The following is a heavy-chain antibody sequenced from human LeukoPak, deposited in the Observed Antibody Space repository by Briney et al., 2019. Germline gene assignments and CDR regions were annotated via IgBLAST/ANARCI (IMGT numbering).Heavy chain of an antibody. Sequence: ASVKVSCKVSGYTLTELSLHWVRQAPGKGLEWMGGFDPEDGETIYAQKFQGRVTMTEDTSTDTAYMELSSLRSEDTAVYYCATGTATTVVTPAHYWGQGTLVTVSS. J-gene: IGHJ4*02. D-gene: IGHD4-23*01. CDR1: GYTLTELS. V-gene: IGHV1-24*01. CDR3: ATGTATTVVTPAHY. CDR2: FDPEDGET.